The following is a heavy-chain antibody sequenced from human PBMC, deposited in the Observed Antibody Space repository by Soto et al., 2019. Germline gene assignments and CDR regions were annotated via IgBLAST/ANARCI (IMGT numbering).Heavy chain of an antibody. CDR3: ARGSGATMIDY. J-gene: IGHJ4*02. Sequence: SETLSLTCTVSGGSISSYYWSWIRQPPGKGLEWIGYIYYSGSTNYNPSLKSRVTISVDTSKNQFSLKLSSVTAADTAVYYCARGSGATMIDYWGQGTLVTVYS. CDR2: IYYSGST. V-gene: IGHV4-59*01. CDR1: GGSISSYY. D-gene: IGHD1-26*01.